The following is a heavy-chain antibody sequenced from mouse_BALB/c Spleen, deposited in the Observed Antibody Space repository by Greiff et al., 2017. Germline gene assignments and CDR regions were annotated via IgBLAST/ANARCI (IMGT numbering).Heavy chain of an antibody. CDR2: ISYDGSN. J-gene: IGHJ4*01. Sequence: VQLKESGPGLVKPSQSLSLTCSVTGYSITSGYYWNWIRQFPGNKLEWMGYISYDGSNNYNPSLKNRISITRDTSKNQFFLKLNSVTTEDTATYYCARATMITMDAMDYWGQGTSVTVSS. CDR1: GYSITSGYY. CDR3: ARATMITMDAMDY. D-gene: IGHD2-4*01. V-gene: IGHV3-6*02.